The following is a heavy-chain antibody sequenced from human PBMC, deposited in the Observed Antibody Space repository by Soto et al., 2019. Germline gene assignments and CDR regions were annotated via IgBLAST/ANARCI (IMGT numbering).Heavy chain of an antibody. CDR3: AKEKRDNYYYRDG. V-gene: IGHV3-9*01. CDR2: ISWNSGSM. J-gene: IGHJ6*03. Sequence: EVQLVESGGGLVQPGRSLRLSCAASGFTFDNYAMHWVRQAPGKGLEWVSGISWNSGSMGYAEAVKGRFTISRDNTKNSLYLQMNSLRAEDTAFYYCAKEKRDNYYYRDGWGKGTAVTVS. CDR1: GFTFDNYA.